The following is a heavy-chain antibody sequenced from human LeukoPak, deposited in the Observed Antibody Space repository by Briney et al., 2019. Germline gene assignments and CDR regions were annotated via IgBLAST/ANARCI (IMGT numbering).Heavy chain of an antibody. J-gene: IGHJ6*02. CDR1: GYTFTSYD. CDR3: ARAESSSRYYYYGMDV. Sequence: GSVKVSCKASGYTFTSYDINWVRQATGQGLEWMGWMNPNSGNTGYAQKFQGRVTMTRNTSISTAYMELSSLRSEDTAVYYCARAESSSRYYYYGMDVWGQGTTVTVSS. D-gene: IGHD6-6*01. CDR2: MNPNSGNT. V-gene: IGHV1-8*01.